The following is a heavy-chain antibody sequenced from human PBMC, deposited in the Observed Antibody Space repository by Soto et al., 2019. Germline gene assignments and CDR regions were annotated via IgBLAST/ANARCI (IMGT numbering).Heavy chain of an antibody. D-gene: IGHD3-16*01. J-gene: IGHJ4*02. Sequence: EVQLLDSGGGLVQPGGSLRLSCAASGFTFSNYAMTWVRQGPGKGLELVSGISGSGGRSYYADSVKGRFTISRDNSKSTLYLQINSLRAEVTAVYYCAKAYFVWSSEQPYYFDYWGQGTLVTFSS. CDR1: GFTFSNYA. V-gene: IGHV3-23*01. CDR2: ISGSGGRS. CDR3: AKAYFVWSSEQPYYFDY.